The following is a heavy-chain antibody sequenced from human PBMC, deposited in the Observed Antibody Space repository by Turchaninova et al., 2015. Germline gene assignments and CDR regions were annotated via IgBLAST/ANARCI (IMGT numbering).Heavy chain of an antibody. J-gene: IGHJ1*01. D-gene: IGHD2-21*02. CDR1: GNTFTGST. V-gene: IGHV1-2*06. CDR3: ARDLSLCTGGDCFPTSEYFQH. CDR2: IDPDRGGT. Sequence: LVQSGAEEKKPGASVKAPCQTFGNTFTGSTIHWGPQPPGQGLEWLVRIDPDRGGTSYAQKFRGRVTMTRDTSITTAYMDLSSLRSDDPAVYYCARDLSLCTGGDCFPTSEYFQHWGQGTLVAVSS.